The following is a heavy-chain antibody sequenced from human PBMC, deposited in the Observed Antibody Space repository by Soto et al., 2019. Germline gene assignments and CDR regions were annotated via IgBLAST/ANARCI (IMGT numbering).Heavy chain of an antibody. V-gene: IGHV1-2*04. CDR1: GYTFTGYY. Sequence: ASVTVSCQASGYTFTGYYMHWVRQAPGQGLEWRGWINPNSGGTNYAQKFQGWVTMTRDTSISTAYMELSRLRSDDTAVYYCARANHDSSGYYYGRSYYYYGMDVWGQGTTVTVSS. CDR3: ARANHDSSGYYYGRSYYYYGMDV. CDR2: INPNSGGT. J-gene: IGHJ6*02. D-gene: IGHD3-22*01.